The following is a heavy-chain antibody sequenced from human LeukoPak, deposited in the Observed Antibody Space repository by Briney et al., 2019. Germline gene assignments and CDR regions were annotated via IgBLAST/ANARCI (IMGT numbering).Heavy chain of an antibody. CDR1: GEPFTGYY. Sequence: PSETLSLTCAVHGEPFTGYYWSWIRQSPERGLEWLGEIHHSGSTNYNPSLKRPVTLSVDASRNEVSLKVDSVTAADTAVYFCARARLGRCTNGICRYFHYWGQGSVVTVSS. D-gene: IGHD2-8*01. J-gene: IGHJ4*02. CDR3: ARARLGRCTNGICRYFHY. V-gene: IGHV4-34*01. CDR2: IHHSGST.